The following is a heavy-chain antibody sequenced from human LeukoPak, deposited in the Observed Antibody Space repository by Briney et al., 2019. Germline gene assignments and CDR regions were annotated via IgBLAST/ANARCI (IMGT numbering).Heavy chain of an antibody. Sequence: PGGSLRLSCAASGFTFSSYSMNWVRQAPGKGLEWVSYISSSSYTIYYADSVKGRFPISRDNAKNSLYLQMNSLRAEDTAVYYCASEYSSGWYGRYFDYWGQGTLVTVSS. CDR3: ASEYSSGWYGRYFDY. V-gene: IGHV3-48*01. CDR2: ISSSSYTI. CDR1: GFTFSSYS. J-gene: IGHJ4*02. D-gene: IGHD6-19*01.